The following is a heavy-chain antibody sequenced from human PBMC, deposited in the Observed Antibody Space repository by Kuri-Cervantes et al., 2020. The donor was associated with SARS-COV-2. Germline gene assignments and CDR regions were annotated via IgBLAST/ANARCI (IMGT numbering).Heavy chain of an antibody. CDR3: ARDVPQGSSGYLAYYYYYYMDV. CDR2: ISGSGGST. V-gene: IGHV3-23*01. CDR1: GFTFSSYA. J-gene: IGHJ6*03. D-gene: IGHD3-22*01. Sequence: GGSLRLSCAASGFTFSSYAMSWVRQAPGKGLEWVSAISGSGGSTYYADSVKGRFTISRDNSKNTLYLQMNSLRAADTAVYYCARDVPQGSSGYLAYYYYYYMDVWGKGTTVNVSS.